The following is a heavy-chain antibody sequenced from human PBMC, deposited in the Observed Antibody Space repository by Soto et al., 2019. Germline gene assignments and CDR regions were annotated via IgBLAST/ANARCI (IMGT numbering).Heavy chain of an antibody. V-gene: IGHV3-72*01. CDR1: GFTFSDPY. Sequence: EVHLVESGGGLVLPGGSLRLSCAGSGFTFSDPYFDWVRQAPGKGLEWVGRIRDRVNRYSTDYAASVRGRFTISRDHSTSPLYLQLHSLKTEHTAVYYFTSVDQVYWGQGALVTVSS. J-gene: IGHJ4*02. CDR3: TSVDQVY. CDR2: IRDRVNRYST.